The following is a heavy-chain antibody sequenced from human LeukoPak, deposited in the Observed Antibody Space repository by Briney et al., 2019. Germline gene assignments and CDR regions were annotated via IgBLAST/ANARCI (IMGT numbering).Heavy chain of an antibody. V-gene: IGHV3-49*04. J-gene: IGHJ4*02. CDR2: IRSKAYGGTT. D-gene: IGHD4-17*01. Sequence: SGGSLRLSCTASGFTFGDYAMSWVRQAPGKGLEWVGFIRSKAYGGTTEYAASVKGRFTISRDDSKSIAYLQMNSLKTEDTAVYYCTRAAASGDYGYWGQGTLVTVSS. CDR1: GFTFGDYA. CDR3: TRAAASGDYGY.